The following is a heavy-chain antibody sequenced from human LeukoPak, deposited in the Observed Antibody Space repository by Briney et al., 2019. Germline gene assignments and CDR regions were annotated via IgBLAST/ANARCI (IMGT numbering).Heavy chain of an antibody. CDR3: AREGDGYNYLDY. J-gene: IGHJ4*02. D-gene: IGHD5-24*01. Sequence: PSQTLSLTCTVSGGSISNGSYYWSWIRQPAGKGLEWIGRIYTSGSTNYNPSLKSRVTISVDTSKNQFSLKLSSVTAADTAVYYCAREGDGYNYLDYWGQGTLVTVSS. CDR2: IYTSGST. V-gene: IGHV4-61*02. CDR1: GGSISNGSYY.